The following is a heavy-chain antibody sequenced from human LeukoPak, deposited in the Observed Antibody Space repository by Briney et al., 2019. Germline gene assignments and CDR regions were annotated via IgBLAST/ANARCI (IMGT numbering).Heavy chain of an antibody. V-gene: IGHV3-21*01. CDR2: ISSSSSYI. CDR1: GFTFSSYS. J-gene: IGHJ4*02. CDR3: ASSPTGSGWYYFDY. Sequence: GGSLRLSCAASGFTFSSYSMNWVRQAPGKGLEWVSSISSSSSYIYYADSVKGRFTISRDNAKNSLYLQMNSLRAEDTAVYYCASSPTGSGWYYFDYWGQGTLVTVSS. D-gene: IGHD6-19*01.